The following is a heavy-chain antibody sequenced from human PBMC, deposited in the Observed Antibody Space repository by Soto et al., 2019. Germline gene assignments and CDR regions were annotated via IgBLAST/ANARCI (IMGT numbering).Heavy chain of an antibody. CDR3: ARDGRTSWYSYDYHGMDV. Sequence: EVQLVESGGGLVQPGGSLRLSCGASEFSFRTYWLSWVRQVPKKGLEWVANINQDGSEKNYVDSVKGRFTISRDNAKNSLYLQMSSLRAEDSALYYCARDGRTSWYSYDYHGMDVWGQGTTVTVSS. CDR2: INQDGSEK. V-gene: IGHV3-7*05. CDR1: EFSFRTYW. J-gene: IGHJ6*02. D-gene: IGHD5-18*01.